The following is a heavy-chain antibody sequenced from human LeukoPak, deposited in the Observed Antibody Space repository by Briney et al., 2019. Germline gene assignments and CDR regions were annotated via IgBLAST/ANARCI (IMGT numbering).Heavy chain of an antibody. J-gene: IGHJ4*02. CDR1: GYTFTGYY. D-gene: IGHD3-10*01. Sequence: GSVKVSCKASGYTFTGYYMHWVRQAPGQGLEWMGWINPNSGGTNYAQKFQGRVTMTRDTSISTAYMELSRLRSDDTAVYYCARDVGFRMVRGVMSDYWGQGTLVTVSS. CDR2: INPNSGGT. V-gene: IGHV1-2*02. CDR3: ARDVGFRMVRGVMSDY.